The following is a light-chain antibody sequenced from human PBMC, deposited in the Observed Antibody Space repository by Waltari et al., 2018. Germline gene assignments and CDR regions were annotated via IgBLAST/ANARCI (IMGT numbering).Light chain of an antibody. J-gene: IGKJ4*01. CDR3: QQRRDWPT. V-gene: IGKV3-11*01. CDR1: AGVGSH. Sequence: EVVLTPSPATLSLSPGDRATPSCRAGAGVGSHVAWYQQKPGQPPRPILYETLKRAAGVPARVSGGGYETDFTLTISSLEPEDFAVYYCQQRRDWPTFGGGTKVEIK. CDR2: ETL.